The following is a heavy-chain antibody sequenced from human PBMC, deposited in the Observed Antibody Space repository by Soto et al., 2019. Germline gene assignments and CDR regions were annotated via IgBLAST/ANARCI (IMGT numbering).Heavy chain of an antibody. Sequence: QVQLQESGPGLVKPSETLSLTCTVSGGSISSYYWSWIRQPPGKVLEWIGYIYYSGSTNYNPSLKTLLTISVDTSKHQFSLKLSSVTAADPAVYYCARVRGRRKVRGVHNWFDPWGQGTLVTVSS. D-gene: IGHD3-10*01. J-gene: IGHJ5*02. CDR2: IYYSGST. CDR3: ARVRGRRKVRGVHNWFDP. CDR1: GGSISSYY. V-gene: IGHV4-59*01.